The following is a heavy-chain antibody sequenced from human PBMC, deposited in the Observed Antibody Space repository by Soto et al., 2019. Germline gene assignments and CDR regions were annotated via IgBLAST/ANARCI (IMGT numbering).Heavy chain of an antibody. Sequence: SGPTLVNPTPTLPLTCAFSGFSLSTRAATVGWMREPTGKALEWLALIYWNDEIHYSPSLNSRLTISKDTSKNQVVLTVTNMDPVDTDTYYCAHRKGGTVDDWGQGAMATVSS. D-gene: IGHD1-26*01. V-gene: IGHV2-5*01. J-gene: IGHJ4*02. CDR3: AHRKGGTVDD. CDR1: GFSLSTRAAT. CDR2: IYWNDEI.